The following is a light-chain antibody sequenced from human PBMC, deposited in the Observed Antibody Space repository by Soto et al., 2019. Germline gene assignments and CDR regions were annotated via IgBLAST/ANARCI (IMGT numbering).Light chain of an antibody. J-gene: IGKJ1*01. CDR2: GAS. Sequence: ERIMTQSPATLSVSPGESATLSCRASQSVSSSYLAWYQQKPGQAPRLLIYGASSRATGIPDRFSGSGSGTEFTLTISSLQSEDFAVYYCQQYNNWPSWTFGQGTKVDIK. CDR3: QQYNNWPSWT. V-gene: IGKV3D-15*01. CDR1: QSVSSSY.